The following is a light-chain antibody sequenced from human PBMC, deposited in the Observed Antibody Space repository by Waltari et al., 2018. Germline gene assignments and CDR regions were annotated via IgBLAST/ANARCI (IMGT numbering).Light chain of an antibody. CDR3: QQRDNWPWT. J-gene: IGKJ1*01. CDR2: DAS. CDR1: QSFSSF. Sequence: DIVLTQSPATVSLSPGERAPLSCRTSQSFSSFVAWYHQKPGQPPRLLIADASNRASGISDRITASGSGLDFTLTISSLEPEDVGVYYCQQRDNWPWTFGQGTKVEIK. V-gene: IGKV3-11*01.